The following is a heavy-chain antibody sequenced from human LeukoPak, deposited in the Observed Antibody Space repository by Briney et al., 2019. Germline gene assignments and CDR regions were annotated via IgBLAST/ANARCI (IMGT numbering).Heavy chain of an antibody. V-gene: IGHV1-3*01. CDR3: AREPPLAGRQFDY. Sequence: ASVKVSCKASVDTFTSYAMHWVRQAPGQRLEWMGWINAGNGNTKYSQKFQGRVTITRDTSASTAYMELSSLRSEDTAVYYCAREPPLAGRQFDYWGQGTLVTVSS. D-gene: IGHD6-19*01. J-gene: IGHJ4*02. CDR2: INAGNGNT. CDR1: VDTFTSYA.